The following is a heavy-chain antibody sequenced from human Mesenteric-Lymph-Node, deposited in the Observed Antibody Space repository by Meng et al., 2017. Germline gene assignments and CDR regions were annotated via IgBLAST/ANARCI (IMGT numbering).Heavy chain of an antibody. CDR3: TRDLIGDYGEHFDY. J-gene: IGHJ4*02. D-gene: IGHD4-17*01. CDR2: INSDGSST. CDR1: GFTVSNYW. Sequence: EVRLVESGATLVLPWESLRLSFAASGFTVSNYWMHWVRHSPGKGLVWVSRINSDGSSTHYADSVKGRFTISVDNADNTLYLQMNSLRAEDTAVYYCTRDLIGDYGEHFDYWGQGTLVTVSS. V-gene: IGHV3-74*01.